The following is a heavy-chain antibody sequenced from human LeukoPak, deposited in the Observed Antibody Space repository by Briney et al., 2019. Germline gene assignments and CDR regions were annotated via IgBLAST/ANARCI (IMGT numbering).Heavy chain of an antibody. CDR1: GGSISSNSYY. J-gene: IGHJ3*02. CDR3: ARLPNSGSYLGHLDI. D-gene: IGHD1-26*01. CDR2: IYYSGST. V-gene: IGHV4-39*01. Sequence: SETLSLTCTASGGSISSNSYYWGWIRQPRGEGLDWIGSIYYSGSTYYNPSLKSRVTISVDTSKNQFSLKLSSVTAADTAMYYCARLPNSGSYLGHLDIWGQGTMVTVSS.